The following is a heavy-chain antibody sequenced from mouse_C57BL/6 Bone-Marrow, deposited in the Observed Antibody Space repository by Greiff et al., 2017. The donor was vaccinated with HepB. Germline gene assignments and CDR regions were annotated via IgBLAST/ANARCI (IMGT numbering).Heavy chain of an antibody. J-gene: IGHJ2*01. CDR2: IDPANGNT. V-gene: IGHV14-3*01. Sequence: VQLQQPGAELVMPGASVKLSCKASGYTFTSYWMHWVKQRPEQGLEWIGRIDPANGNTKYAPKFQGKATITADTSSNTAYLQLSSLTSEDTAIYYCAIPDYWGQGTTLTVSS. CDR1: GYTFTSYW. CDR3: AIPDY.